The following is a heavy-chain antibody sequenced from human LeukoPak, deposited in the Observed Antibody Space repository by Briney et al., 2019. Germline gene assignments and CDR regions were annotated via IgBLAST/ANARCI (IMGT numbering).Heavy chain of an antibody. V-gene: IGHV3-23*01. Sequence: GGTLRLSCAASRFTFSSYGMSWVRQAPGKGLEWVSAISGSGGSTYYADSVKGRFTISRDNSKNTLYLQMNSLRAEDTAVYYCAKKIDSGSYPLDYWGQGTLVTISS. J-gene: IGHJ4*02. CDR2: ISGSGGST. CDR1: RFTFSSYG. D-gene: IGHD3-10*01. CDR3: AKKIDSGSYPLDY.